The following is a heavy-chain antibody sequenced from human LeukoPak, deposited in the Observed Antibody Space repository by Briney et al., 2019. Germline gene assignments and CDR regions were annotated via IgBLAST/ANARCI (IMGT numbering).Heavy chain of an antibody. D-gene: IGHD4-17*01. CDR3: ARAAVTTALTYYFDY. CDR1: GGTSSSYA. J-gene: IGHJ4*02. CDR2: IIPIFGTA. Sequence: SVKVSCKASGGTSSSYAISWVRQAPGQGLEWMGGIIPIFGTANYAQKFQGRVTITTDESTSTAYMELSSLRSEDTAVYYCARAAVTTALTYYFDYWGQGTLVTVSS. V-gene: IGHV1-69*05.